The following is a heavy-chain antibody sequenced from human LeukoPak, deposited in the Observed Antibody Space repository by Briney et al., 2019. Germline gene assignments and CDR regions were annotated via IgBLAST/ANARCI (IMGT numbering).Heavy chain of an antibody. CDR2: ISGSSNTI. CDR1: GFNFNNYA. Sequence: GGSLRLSCAASGFNFNNYAMNWVRQAPGEGLEWVSFISGSSNTIYYADSVRGRFTISRDNAKNSLYLQMNSLRAEDTAVYYCARDGERWLQLGIDYWGQGTLVTVSS. J-gene: IGHJ4*02. CDR3: ARDGERWLQLGIDY. V-gene: IGHV3-48*04. D-gene: IGHD5-24*01.